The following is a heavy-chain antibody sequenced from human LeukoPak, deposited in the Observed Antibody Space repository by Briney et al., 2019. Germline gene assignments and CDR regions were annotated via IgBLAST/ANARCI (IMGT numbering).Heavy chain of an antibody. J-gene: IGHJ4*02. Sequence: GGSLRLSCAASGITLRSYWMHWVRQAPGKGLVWVSRIRSDGIITSYADSVKGRFTISRDNAKNTLYLQMNSLRGEDTAMYYCARVQGGGYRTADYWGQGTLVTVSS. D-gene: IGHD6-19*01. CDR2: IRSDGIIT. CDR1: GITLRSYW. V-gene: IGHV3-74*01. CDR3: ARVQGGGYRTADY.